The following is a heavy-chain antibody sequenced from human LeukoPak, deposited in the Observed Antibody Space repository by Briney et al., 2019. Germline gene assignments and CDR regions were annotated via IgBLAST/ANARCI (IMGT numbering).Heavy chain of an antibody. CDR3: ARGSGTVIVGAIY. D-gene: IGHD1-26*01. J-gene: IGHJ4*02. Sequence: ASVKVSCKASGYTFTGHYMHWVRQAPGQGLEWMGWINPNSGGTNYAQKFQGRVTMTRDMSTSTVYMELSSLRTEDTAVYYCARGSGTVIVGAIYWGQGTLVTVSS. CDR2: INPNSGGT. CDR1: GYTFTGHY. V-gene: IGHV1-2*02.